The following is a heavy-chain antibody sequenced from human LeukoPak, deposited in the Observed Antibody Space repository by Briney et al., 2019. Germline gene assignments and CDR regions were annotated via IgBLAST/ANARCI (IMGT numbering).Heavy chain of an antibody. CDR2: ISSSSSYI. V-gene: IGHV3-21*01. J-gene: IGHJ4*02. Sequence: GGSLRLSCAAPGFTFSSYSMNWVRQAPGKGLEWVSSISSSSSYIYYADSVKGRFTISRDNAKNSLYLQMNSLRAEDTAVYYCARMGYSSSGVDYWGQGNLVTVSS. CDR1: GFTFSSYS. CDR3: ARMGYSSSGVDY. D-gene: IGHD6-6*01.